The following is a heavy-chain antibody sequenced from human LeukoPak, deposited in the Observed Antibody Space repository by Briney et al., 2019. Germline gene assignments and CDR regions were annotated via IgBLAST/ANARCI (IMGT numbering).Heavy chain of an antibody. CDR3: ARVTTIFGVLKYYYYMDV. CDR2: IKEDGSEK. CDR1: GFTFSRNW. V-gene: IGHV3-7*01. D-gene: IGHD3-3*01. J-gene: IGHJ6*03. Sequence: PGGSPRLSCAASGFTFSRNWMSWVRQAPGKGLEWVANIKEDGSEKYYVDSVKGRLTISRDNAKNSLYLQMNSLRAEDTAVYYCARVTTIFGVLKYYYYMDVWGKGTTVTVSS.